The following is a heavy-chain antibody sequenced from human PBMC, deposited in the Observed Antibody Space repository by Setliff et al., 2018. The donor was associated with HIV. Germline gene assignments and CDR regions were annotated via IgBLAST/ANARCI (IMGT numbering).Heavy chain of an antibody. CDR3: ARGPIAAAGNS. V-gene: IGHV4-34*01. CDR2: INHSGST. Sequence: SETLSLTCAVYGGSFSDYYWSWIRQPPGKGLEWIGEINHSGSTNYNPSLKSRVTISVDTSKNQFSLKLSSVTAADTAVYYCARGPIAAAGNSWGQGTLVTVSS. D-gene: IGHD6-13*01. J-gene: IGHJ4*02. CDR1: GGSFSDYY.